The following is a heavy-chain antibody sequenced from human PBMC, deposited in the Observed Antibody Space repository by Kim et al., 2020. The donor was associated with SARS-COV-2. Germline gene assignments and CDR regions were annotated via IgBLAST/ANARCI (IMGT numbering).Heavy chain of an antibody. Sequence: SVKVSCKASGGTFSSYAISWVRQAPGQGLEWMGGIIPIFGTANYAQKFQGRVTITADESTSTDYMELSSLRSEDTAVYYCARDLKDILTGYYRGMDYWGQRTLVTVSS. CDR1: GGTFSSYA. J-gene: IGHJ4*02. D-gene: IGHD3-9*01. V-gene: IGHV1-69*13. CDR3: ARDLKDILTGYYRGMDY. CDR2: IIPIFGTA.